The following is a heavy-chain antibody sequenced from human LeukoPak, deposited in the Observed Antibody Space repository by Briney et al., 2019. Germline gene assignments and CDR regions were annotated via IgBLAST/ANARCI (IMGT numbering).Heavy chain of an antibody. CDR2: ISSSSSTI. Sequence: GGPLRLSCAASGFTFSRYEMNWVRQAPGKALEWVSYISSSSSTIYYGDSVKGRFTISRDNAKNSLYLQMSSLRSEDTAVYYCAELGITMIGGVWGKGTTVTISS. V-gene: IGHV3-48*03. CDR3: AELGITMIGGV. J-gene: IGHJ6*04. CDR1: GFTFSRYE. D-gene: IGHD3-10*02.